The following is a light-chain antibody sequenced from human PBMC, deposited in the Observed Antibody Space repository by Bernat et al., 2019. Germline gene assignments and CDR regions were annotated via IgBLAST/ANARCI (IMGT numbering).Light chain of an antibody. J-gene: IGLJ2*01. CDR1: SSDVGNYNY. CDR3: SSYISSSTVRVV. V-gene: IGLV2-14*01. Sequence: QSALTQPASVSGSPGQSITISCTGTSSDVGNYNYVSWYQQHPGKAPKLMIFDVSDRPSGVSNRFSGSKSGNTASLTISGLQAEDEADYYCSSYISSSTVRVVFGGGTKLTVL. CDR2: DVS.